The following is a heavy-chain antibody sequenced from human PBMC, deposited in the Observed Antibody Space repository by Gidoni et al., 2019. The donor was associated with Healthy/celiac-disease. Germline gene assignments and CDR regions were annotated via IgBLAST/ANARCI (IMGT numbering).Heavy chain of an antibody. J-gene: IGHJ4*02. CDR2: IYYSGST. Sequence: QVQLQESGPGLVKPSETLSLTCTVSGGSISSYYWSWIRQPPGKGLEWLGYIYYSGSTNYNPSLKIRVTISVDSSKNQFSLTLSSVTAADTSVYYCARSEPSPFIAARDWGQGTLVTVSS. CDR3: ARSEPSPFIAARD. D-gene: IGHD6-6*01. CDR1: GGSISSYY. V-gene: IGHV4-59*01.